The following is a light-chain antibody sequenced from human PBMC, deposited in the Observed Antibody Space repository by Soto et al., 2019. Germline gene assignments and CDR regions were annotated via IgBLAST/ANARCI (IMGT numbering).Light chain of an antibody. CDR1: SSNIGSNF. CDR3: AAWDDSLRGWV. V-gene: IGLV1-47*02. CDR2: SGN. J-gene: IGLJ3*02. Sequence: QSVLTQPPSASGTPGQRVTISCSGGSSNIGSNFVYWYQQFPGTAPKLLIYSGNQRPSGVPDRFSGSKSATSAPLAISGLRSEDEADYYCAAWDDSLRGWVFGGGTKLTV.